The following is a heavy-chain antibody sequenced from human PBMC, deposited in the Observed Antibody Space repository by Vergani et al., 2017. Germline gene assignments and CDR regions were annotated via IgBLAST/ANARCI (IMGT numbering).Heavy chain of an antibody. J-gene: IGHJ4*02. D-gene: IGHD3-9*01. Sequence: EVHLVESGGGLVQPGRSLRLSCSGSGFTLGDYAMTWVRQTPGKGLEWVAFIWSKPYGGTTEYAASVKGRFTISRDDSKSIAYLQMSSLKAEDTAVYYCAKWGQELTVLRYFDSPYFDYWGQGTLVTVSS. CDR3: AKWGQELTVLRYFDSPYFDY. CDR2: IWSKPYGGTT. CDR1: GFTLGDYA. V-gene: IGHV3-49*04.